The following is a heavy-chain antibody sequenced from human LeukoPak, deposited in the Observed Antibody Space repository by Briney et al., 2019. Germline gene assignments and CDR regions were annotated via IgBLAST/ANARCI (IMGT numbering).Heavy chain of an antibody. CDR2: ISWNSGSI. D-gene: IGHD4-17*01. V-gene: IGHV3-9*01. CDR1: GFTFSSYG. CDR3: AKAVSVTTPPFDY. J-gene: IGHJ4*02. Sequence: GGSLRLSCAASGFTFSSYGMHWVRRAPGKGLEWVSGISWNSGSIGYADSVKGRFTISRDNAKNSLYLQMNSLRAEDTALYYCAKAVSVTTPPFDYWGQGTLVTVSS.